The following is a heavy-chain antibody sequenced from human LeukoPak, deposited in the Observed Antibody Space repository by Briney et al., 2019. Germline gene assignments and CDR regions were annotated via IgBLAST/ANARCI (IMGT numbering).Heavy chain of an antibody. D-gene: IGHD6-13*01. V-gene: IGHV2-5*01. CDR1: GFSLTTNMVG. CDR2: IYGNDDK. J-gene: IGHJ4*02. Sequence: SGPTLVNPTQTLTLTCAFSGFSLTTNMVGVGWVRRPPGKALEWLALIYGNDDKRYSPSLKSRLTITRGTSKNQVVLTMTNMDPVDTATYYCAHSRIADEIDYWGQGTLVTVSS. CDR3: AHSRIADEIDY.